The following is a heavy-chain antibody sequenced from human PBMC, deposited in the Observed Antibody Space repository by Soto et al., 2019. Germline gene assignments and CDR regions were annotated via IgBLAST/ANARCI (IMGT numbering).Heavy chain of an antibody. V-gene: IGHV3-30*18. Sequence: GGSLRLSCAASGFTFSSYGMHWVRQAPGKGLEWVAFISYDESNKYYADSVKGRFTISRDNAKNSLYLQMNSLRAEDTAVYYCAKHRRYISGFGAFDIWGQGTMVTVSS. CDR2: ISYDESNK. J-gene: IGHJ3*02. CDR3: AKHRRYISGFGAFDI. CDR1: GFTFSSYG. D-gene: IGHD6-19*01.